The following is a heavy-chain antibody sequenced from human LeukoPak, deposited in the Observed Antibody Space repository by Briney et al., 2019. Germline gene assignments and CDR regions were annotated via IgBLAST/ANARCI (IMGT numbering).Heavy chain of an antibody. Sequence: SETLSLTCAVYGGSFSGYYWSWIRQRPGKGLEWIGEINHSGSTNYNPSLKSRVTISVDTSKNQFSLKLSSVTAADTAVYYCARGRIGADHSYGYVGFDYWGQGTLVTVSS. D-gene: IGHD5-18*01. CDR2: INHSGST. CDR3: ARGRIGADHSYGYVGFDY. V-gene: IGHV4-34*01. J-gene: IGHJ4*02. CDR1: GGSFSGYY.